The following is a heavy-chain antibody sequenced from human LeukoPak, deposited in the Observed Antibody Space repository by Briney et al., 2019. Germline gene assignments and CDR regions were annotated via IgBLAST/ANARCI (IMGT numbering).Heavy chain of an antibody. J-gene: IGHJ3*02. CDR2: IWYGGSNK. CDR3: ARDYCTNGVCYLDAFDI. CDR1: GFTFSSYG. D-gene: IGHD2-8*01. Sequence: GGSLRLSCAASGFTFSSYGMHWVRQAPGKGLEWVAVIWYGGSNKYYADSVKGRFTISRDNSKNTLYLQMNSLRAEDTAVYYCARDYCTNGVCYLDAFDIWGQGTMVTVSS. V-gene: IGHV3-33*08.